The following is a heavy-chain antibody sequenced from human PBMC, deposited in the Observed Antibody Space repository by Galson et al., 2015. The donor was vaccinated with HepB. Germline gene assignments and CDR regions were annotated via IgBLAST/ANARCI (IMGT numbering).Heavy chain of an antibody. CDR3: AIGALESEQWPKGAFEI. CDR2: IIPIFGIA. V-gene: IGHV1-69*10. J-gene: IGHJ3*02. Sequence: SVKVSCKASGYTFSSYSINWVRQAPGQGLEWMGGIIPIFGIANYAQKLQGRVTITADKSTSTAYMELSSLRSEDTAVYYCAIGALESEQWPKGAFEIWGQGTMVTVSS. CDR1: GYTFSSYS. D-gene: IGHD6-19*01.